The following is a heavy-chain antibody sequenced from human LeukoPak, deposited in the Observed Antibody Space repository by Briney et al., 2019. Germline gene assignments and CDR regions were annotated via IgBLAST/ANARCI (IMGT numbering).Heavy chain of an antibody. Sequence: ASVKVSCKASGYTFTSYGISWVRQAPGQGLEWMGWISAYNGNTNYAQKLQGRVTMTTDTSTSTAYMELRSPRSDDTAVYYCARDLPAPRKYCSSTSCYVPFFDYWGQGTLVTVSS. J-gene: IGHJ4*02. CDR3: ARDLPAPRKYCSSTSCYVPFFDY. CDR2: ISAYNGNT. V-gene: IGHV1-18*01. CDR1: GYTFTSYG. D-gene: IGHD2-2*01.